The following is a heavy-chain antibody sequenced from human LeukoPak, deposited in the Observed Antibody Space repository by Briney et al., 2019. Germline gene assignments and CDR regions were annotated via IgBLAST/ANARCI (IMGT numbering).Heavy chain of an antibody. CDR2: ISYDGSNK. V-gene: IGHV3-30-3*01. CDR3: ASYDYGDYVQDY. J-gene: IGHJ4*02. CDR1: GFTFSNHW. Sequence: GGSLRLSCAASGFTFSNHWMHWVRQAPGKGLEWVAVISYDGSNKYYADSVKGRFTISRDNSKNTLYLQMNSLRAEDTAVYYCASYDYGDYVQDYWGQGTLVTVSS. D-gene: IGHD4-17*01.